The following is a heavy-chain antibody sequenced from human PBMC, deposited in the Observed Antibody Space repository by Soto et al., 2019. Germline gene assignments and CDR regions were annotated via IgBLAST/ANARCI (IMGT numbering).Heavy chain of an antibody. D-gene: IGHD3-16*02. CDR1: VFSFSIYA. J-gene: IGHJ6*02. V-gene: IGHV3-23*01. Sequence: PWWSLRLSCSASVFSFSIYALNWCRQTTGKGLEWVSGISGSGVSTYYADSVKGRFTISRDNAKNSLYLQMNSLRAEDTALYYCAKGHDYVWGSYRYTYYYGMDVWGQGATVTVSS. CDR3: AKGHDYVWGSYRYTYYYGMDV. CDR2: ISGSGVST.